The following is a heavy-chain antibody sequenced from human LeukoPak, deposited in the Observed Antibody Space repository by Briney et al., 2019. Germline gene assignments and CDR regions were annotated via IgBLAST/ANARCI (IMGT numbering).Heavy chain of an antibody. CDR1: GFTFSRYA. CDR2: INDNGGRT. D-gene: IGHD1-26*01. J-gene: IGHJ4*02. V-gene: IGHV3-64D*09. CDR3: VKDGGGSYAFDY. Sequence: GGSLSLSCSASGFTFSRYAMHWVRQAPGKGLEYVSGINDNGGRTHYGDSVKGRFSISRDNSKNTLHLQMSTLRAEDTALYYCVKDGGGSYAFDYWGQGILVSVAS.